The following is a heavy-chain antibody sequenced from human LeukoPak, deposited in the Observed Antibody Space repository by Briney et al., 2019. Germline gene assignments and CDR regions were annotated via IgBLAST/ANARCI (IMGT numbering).Heavy chain of an antibody. CDR2: IYSGGST. J-gene: IGHJ6*02. V-gene: IGHV3-53*04. CDR1: GFTVSSNY. D-gene: IGHD3-22*01. Sequence: GGSLRLSCAASGFTVSSNYMSWVRQAPGKGLEWVSVIYSGGSTYYADSVKGRFTISRHNSKNTLYLQMNSLRAEDTAVYYCASRNPGNYYDSSGYPHGMDVWGQGTTVTVSS. CDR3: ASRNPGNYYDSSGYPHGMDV.